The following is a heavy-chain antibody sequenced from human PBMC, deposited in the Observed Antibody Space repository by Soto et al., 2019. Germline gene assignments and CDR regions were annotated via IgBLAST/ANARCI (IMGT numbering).Heavy chain of an antibody. CDR2: ILVGGST. D-gene: IGHD2-8*02. J-gene: IGHJ3*02. CDR3: AKATATGGGAFDI. Sequence: LRLSCAASGFTCSSYDMSWVRQAPGKGLEWVSTILVGGSTYYADSVKGRFTISRDNSKNTLYLQMNSLTAGDTAVYYCAKATATGGGAFDICGQGTMVTVSS. CDR1: GFTCSSYD. V-gene: IGHV3-23*01.